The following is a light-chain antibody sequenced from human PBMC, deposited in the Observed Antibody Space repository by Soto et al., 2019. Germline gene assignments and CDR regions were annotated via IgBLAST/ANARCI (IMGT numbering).Light chain of an antibody. J-gene: IGLJ3*02. CDR2: SNN. Sequence: QSALTQPASVSGSPGQSITISCTGTSGDIGSYNRVSWYQQHPGKAPKLLIYSNNKRPSGVPDRFSGSKSGTSASLAISGLQSEDEADYYCAPWDGSLNGWVFGGGTQLTVL. V-gene: IGLV2-14*03. CDR1: SGDIGSYNR. CDR3: APWDGSLNGWV.